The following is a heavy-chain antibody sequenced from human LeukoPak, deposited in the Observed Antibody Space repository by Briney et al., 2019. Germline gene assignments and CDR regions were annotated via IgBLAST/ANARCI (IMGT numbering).Heavy chain of an antibody. D-gene: IGHD6-13*01. CDR2: ISGSGGGT. CDR1: GFTFSNYA. J-gene: IGHJ4*02. CDR3: AKAFSSSWYGFDY. Sequence: GGSLRLSCAASGFTFSNYAMTWVRRAPGKGLEWVSGISGSGGGTYYTDSVKGRFTISRDNSKNTLYLQMNNLRPEDTAIYYCAKAFSSSWYGFDYWGQGTLVTVSS. V-gene: IGHV3-23*01.